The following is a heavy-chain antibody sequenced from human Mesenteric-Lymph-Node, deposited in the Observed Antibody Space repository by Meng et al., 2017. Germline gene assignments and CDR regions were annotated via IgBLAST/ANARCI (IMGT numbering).Heavy chain of an antibody. D-gene: IGHD1-14*01. V-gene: IGHV4-39*01. Sequence: LQLQESGPGLVKPSETLSLTCTVSGGSISSSSSYWAWIRQPPGEGLEWIGSVVYSGTTYYTSSLKSRVSISVDTSKNQFSLKLSSVTAADTAVYYCARHHHSPTFDYWGQGTLVTVSS. J-gene: IGHJ4*02. CDR3: ARHHHSPTFDY. CDR1: GGSISSSSSY. CDR2: VVYSGTT.